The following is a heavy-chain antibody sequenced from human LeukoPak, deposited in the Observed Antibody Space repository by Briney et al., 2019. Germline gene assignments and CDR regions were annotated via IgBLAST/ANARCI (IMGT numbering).Heavy chain of an antibody. CDR2: IYSNGIT. CDR3: ARRAYYDTSGYSPASGYFDL. Sequence: PSETLSLTCTVSGGSIFGHYFNLIRQAPGKGLEWIGYIYSNGITSYNPSLRSRGTMSIATSRSQFSLRLTSVTAADTAIYYCARRAYYDTSGYSPASGYFDLWGRGTLVTVSS. CDR1: GGSIFGHY. J-gene: IGHJ2*01. V-gene: IGHV4-4*08. D-gene: IGHD3-22*01.